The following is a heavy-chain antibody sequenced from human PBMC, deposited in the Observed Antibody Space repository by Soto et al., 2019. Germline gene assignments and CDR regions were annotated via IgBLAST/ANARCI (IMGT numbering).Heavy chain of an antibody. J-gene: IGHJ6*02. Sequence: GGSLRLSCAASGFTFSSHTMNWVRQAPGKGLEWISYITSTSSTKNYADSVKGRFTISRDNANNSLYLQMYSLRDEDTAVYYCARRITMVRGPYYYYAMDVWGQGTTVTVSS. CDR2: ITSTSSTK. CDR1: GFTFSSHT. CDR3: ARRITMVRGPYYYYAMDV. D-gene: IGHD3-10*01. V-gene: IGHV3-48*02.